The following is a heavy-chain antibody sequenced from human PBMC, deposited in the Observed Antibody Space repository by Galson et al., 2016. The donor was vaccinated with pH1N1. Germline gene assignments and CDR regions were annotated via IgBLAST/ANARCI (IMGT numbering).Heavy chain of an antibody. J-gene: IGHJ4*02. D-gene: IGHD6-13*01. CDR1: GFIFSDHW. CDR3: VRAIGAAASF. CDR2: TNQDGNQK. Sequence: SLRLSCAASGFIFSDHWMSWVRQAPDKGLEWVANTNQDGNQKYYVDSVRGRFTISRDNAKNSVSLQMNSLRPDDTGVYYCVRAIGAAASFWGQGTLVTVSS. V-gene: IGHV3-7*01.